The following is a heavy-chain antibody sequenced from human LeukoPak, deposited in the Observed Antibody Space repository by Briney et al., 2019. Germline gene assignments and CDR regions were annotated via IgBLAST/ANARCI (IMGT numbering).Heavy chain of an antibody. CDR3: ANLWLGYCSSTSCSTPRDY. V-gene: IGHV3-23*01. Sequence: GGSLRLSCAASGFTFSSYAMSWVRQAPGKGLEWVSAISGSGGSTYYADPVKGRFTISRDNSKNTLYLQMNSLRAEDTAVYYCANLWLGYCSSTSCSTPRDYWGQGTLVTVSS. CDR2: ISGSGGST. D-gene: IGHD2-2*01. J-gene: IGHJ4*02. CDR1: GFTFSSYA.